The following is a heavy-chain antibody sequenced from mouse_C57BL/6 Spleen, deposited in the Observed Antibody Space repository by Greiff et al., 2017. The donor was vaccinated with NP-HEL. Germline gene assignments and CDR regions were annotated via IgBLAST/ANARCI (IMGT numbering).Heavy chain of an antibody. J-gene: IGHJ3*01. CDR1: GYTFTGYW. Sequence: QVQLQQSGAELMKPGASVKLSCKATGYTFTGYWIEWVKQRPGHGLEWIGEILPGSGSTNYNEKFKGKATFTADTSSNTAYMQLSSLTTESNNNYYCARSGGTLAWFAYWGQGTLVTVSA. D-gene: IGHD3-1*01. V-gene: IGHV1-9*01. CDR2: ILPGSGST. CDR3: ARSGGTLAWFAY.